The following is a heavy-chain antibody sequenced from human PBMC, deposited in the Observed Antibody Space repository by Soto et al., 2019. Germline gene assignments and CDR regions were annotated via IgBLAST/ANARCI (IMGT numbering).Heavy chain of an antibody. Sequence: GGSLRFSGEALGLTFGGNAMSWVRRAPGRGRAWVSAISGSGGSTYYADSVKGRFTISRENSKNTLYLQMNSLRAEDTAVYYCAKDGSYWCFDYWGQGTLVTVSS. CDR3: AKDGSYWCFDY. CDR2: ISGSGGST. V-gene: IGHV3-23*01. J-gene: IGHJ4*02. D-gene: IGHD1-26*01. CDR1: GLTFGGNA.